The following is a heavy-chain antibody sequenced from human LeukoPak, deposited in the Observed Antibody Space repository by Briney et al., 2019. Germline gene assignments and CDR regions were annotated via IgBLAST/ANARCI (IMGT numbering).Heavy chain of an antibody. CDR2: MNPNSGNT. V-gene: IGHV1-8*01. J-gene: IGHJ6*02. Sequence: ASVKVSCKASGYTFTSYDINWVRQATGQGLEWMGWMNPNSGNTGYAQKFQGRVTMTRNTSISTAYMELSSLRPEDTAVYYCARGRGRFLEWLTARDYYYYGMDVWGQGTTVTVSS. CDR3: ARGRGRFLEWLTARDYYYYGMDV. CDR1: GYTFTSYD. D-gene: IGHD3-3*01.